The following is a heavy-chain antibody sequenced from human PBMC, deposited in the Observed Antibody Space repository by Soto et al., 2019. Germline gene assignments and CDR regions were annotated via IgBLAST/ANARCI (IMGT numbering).Heavy chain of an antibody. D-gene: IGHD1-26*01. CDR1: GGSIISDY. CDR3: ARVLSGSSLFDY. CDR2: ISYSGST. J-gene: IGHJ4*02. Sequence: SETLSLTCTVSGGSIISDYWSWVRQPPGKGLEWIGYISYSGSTNYNPSLKSLVTISVDTSKNQFSLKLFSVTAADTAVYYCARVLSGSSLFDYWGQGTLVTVSS. V-gene: IGHV4-59*01.